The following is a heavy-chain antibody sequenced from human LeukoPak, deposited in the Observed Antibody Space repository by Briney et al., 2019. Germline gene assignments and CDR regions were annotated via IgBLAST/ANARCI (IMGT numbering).Heavy chain of an antibody. J-gene: IGHJ4*02. CDR2: INPSGGST. Sequence: ASVKVSCKASGYTFTSYYMHWVRQAPGQGLEWMGIINPSGGSTSYAQKFQGRVTMTRDTSTSAVYMELSSLRSEDTAVYYCARDTNYGYGSGSYYNPFDYWGQGTLVTVSS. CDR3: ARDTNYGYGSGSYYNPFDY. D-gene: IGHD3-10*01. V-gene: IGHV1-46*01. CDR1: GYTFTSYY.